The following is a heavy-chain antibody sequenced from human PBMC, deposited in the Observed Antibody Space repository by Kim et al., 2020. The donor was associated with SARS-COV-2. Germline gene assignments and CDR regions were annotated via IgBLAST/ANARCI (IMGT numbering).Heavy chain of an antibody. CDR3: ARGDTIFGGVIPYFDY. D-gene: IGHD3-3*01. Sequence: PFHESRLTMSVDTSRNQFSLKLSSVTAADTAVYYCARGDTIFGGVIPYFDYWGQGTLVTVSS. J-gene: IGHJ4*02. V-gene: IGHV4-31*02.